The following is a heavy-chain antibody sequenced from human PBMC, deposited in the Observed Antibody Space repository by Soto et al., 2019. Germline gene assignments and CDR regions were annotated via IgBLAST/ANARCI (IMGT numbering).Heavy chain of an antibody. J-gene: IGHJ5*02. Sequence: PSETLSLTCTVSGGSISSSSYYWGWIRQPPGKGLEWIGSIYYSGSTYYNPSLKSRVTISVDTSKNQLSLKLSSVTAADTAVYYCARSRGITIFGVLYRTDWFDPWGQGTLVTVSS. D-gene: IGHD3-3*01. CDR3: ARSRGITIFGVLYRTDWFDP. V-gene: IGHV4-39*01. CDR1: GGSISSSSYY. CDR2: IYYSGST.